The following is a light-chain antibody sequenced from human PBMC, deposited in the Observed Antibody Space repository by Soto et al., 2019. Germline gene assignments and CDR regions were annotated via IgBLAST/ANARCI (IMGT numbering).Light chain of an antibody. CDR1: QSVSSN. Sequence: EILMTQSPATLAVSPGERATLSCGASQSVSSNLAWYQQRPGQAPRLLIYEASTRATGIPARFSGSGSGTDFTLTISSLEPEDFELYYCQQHAHSPLTFGGGTKVDIK. CDR2: EAS. V-gene: IGKV3D-15*01. J-gene: IGKJ4*01. CDR3: QQHAHSPLT.